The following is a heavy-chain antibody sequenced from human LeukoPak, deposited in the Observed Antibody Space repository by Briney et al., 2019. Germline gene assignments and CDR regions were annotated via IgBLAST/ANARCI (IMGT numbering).Heavy chain of an antibody. Sequence: PSETLSLTCTVSGGSISSYYWSWIRQPPGKGLEWIGYIYYSGNTNYNPSHKSRVSISVDTSQNQFSLKLSSVTAADTAVYYCAREAAYSSGWYGYFRHWGQGTLVTVSS. CDR2: IYYSGNT. D-gene: IGHD6-19*01. J-gene: IGHJ1*01. CDR3: AREAAYSSGWYGYFRH. CDR1: GGSISSYY. V-gene: IGHV4-59*01.